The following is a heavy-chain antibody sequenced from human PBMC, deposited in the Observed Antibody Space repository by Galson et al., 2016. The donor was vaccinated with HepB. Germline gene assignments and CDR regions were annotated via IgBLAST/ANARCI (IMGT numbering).Heavy chain of an antibody. CDR3: ARWTGPANSGSYDY. J-gene: IGHJ4*02. Sequence: SLRLSCAASGLTFSGHGMHWVRQPPGKGLEWVALIAYDGSRTYYAESVKGRFTISRDNSRNTVFMQMNSLRGNDTAVYYCARWTGPANSGSYDYWGQGTLVTVSS. CDR1: GLTFSGHG. V-gene: IGHV3-33*01. D-gene: IGHD3-22*01. CDR2: IAYDGSRT.